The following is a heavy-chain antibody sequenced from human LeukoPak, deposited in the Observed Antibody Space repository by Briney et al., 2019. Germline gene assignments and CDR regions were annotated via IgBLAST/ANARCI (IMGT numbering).Heavy chain of an antibody. V-gene: IGHV1-46*01. Sequence: GASVQVSCQASGYSFTSNYIHWVRQAPGQGLEWMGMIYPRDGSTSYAQKFQGRVTVTRDTSTSTVNMELSGLRSEYTAVYYCARDQEAFDYWGQGTLVTVSS. J-gene: IGHJ4*02. CDR3: ARDQEAFDY. CDR2: IYPRDGST. CDR1: GYSFTSNY.